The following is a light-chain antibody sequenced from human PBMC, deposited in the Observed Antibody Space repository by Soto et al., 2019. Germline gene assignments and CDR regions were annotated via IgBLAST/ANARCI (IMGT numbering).Light chain of an antibody. CDR3: QQYENLVMYT. CDR1: QDISKY. V-gene: IGKV1-33*01. J-gene: IGKJ2*01. CDR2: DTS. Sequence: DIPMTQAPSTLSASVGDRVTITCRASQDISKYLNWFQQKPGKAPKLLIYDTSKLEEGVPSRFSGSGSGTDFTFTISNLQPEDIATYYCQQYENLVMYTFGQGTKLEIK.